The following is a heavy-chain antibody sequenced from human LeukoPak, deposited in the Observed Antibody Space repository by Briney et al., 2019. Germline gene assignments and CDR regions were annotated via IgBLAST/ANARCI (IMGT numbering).Heavy chain of an antibody. Sequence: ASVKVSCKASGFTFSNSAFQWVRQARGQRLEWIGWIVVGSDSTRYAQKFQDRVRITRDMSTSTTYMELSSLSSEDTAAYYCTAEVHRGRVYSYYYGMDVWGQGTTVTVSS. V-gene: IGHV1-58*01. CDR1: GFTFSNSA. J-gene: IGHJ6*02. CDR3: TAEVHRGRVYSYYYGMDV. D-gene: IGHD2-21*01. CDR2: IVVGSDST.